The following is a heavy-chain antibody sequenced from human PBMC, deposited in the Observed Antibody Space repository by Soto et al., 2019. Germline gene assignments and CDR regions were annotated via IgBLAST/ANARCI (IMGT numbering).Heavy chain of an antibody. V-gene: IGHV1-2*02. CDR1: VFSVDTTYC. J-gene: IGHJ4*01. CDR2: INPNSGDT. Sequence: ASVKVSCKASVFSVDTTYCIHWVRRAPGQGLEWMGSINPNSGDTNYAQNFQGRVTMTRDTSISTAYMEVSSLTSDDTAVYYCGSPRSGPSPDVGHWGHGTVVTVAS. CDR3: GSPRSGPSPDVGH. D-gene: IGHD2-15*01.